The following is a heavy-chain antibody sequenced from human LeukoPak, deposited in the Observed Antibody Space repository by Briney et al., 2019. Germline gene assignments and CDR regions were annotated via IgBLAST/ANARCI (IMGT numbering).Heavy chain of an antibody. CDR3: ARGDDILTGPFYYYGMDV. Sequence: GESLKISSKGSGYSFTSYWIGWVRQMPGKGLEWMGGIYPGDSDTRYSPSFQGQVTISADKSISTAYLQWSSLKASDTAMYYCARGDDILTGPFYYYGMDVWGQGTTVTVSS. CDR1: GYSFTSYW. V-gene: IGHV5-51*01. J-gene: IGHJ6*02. D-gene: IGHD3-9*01. CDR2: IYPGDSDT.